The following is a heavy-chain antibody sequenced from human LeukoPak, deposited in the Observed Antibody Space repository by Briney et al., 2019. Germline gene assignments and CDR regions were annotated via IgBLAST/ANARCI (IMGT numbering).Heavy chain of an antibody. CDR2: IYYSGST. J-gene: IGHJ4*02. Sequence: PSETLSLTCTVSGGSISSSSFYWGWMRQPPGKGLEWIGSIYYSGSTYYNPSLKSRVTISVDTSKNQFSLKLSSVTAADTAVYYCARAYYYGSGSYPKPFDYWGQGTLVTVSS. D-gene: IGHD3-10*01. CDR3: ARAYYYGSGSYPKPFDY. V-gene: IGHV4-39*07. CDR1: GGSISSSSFY.